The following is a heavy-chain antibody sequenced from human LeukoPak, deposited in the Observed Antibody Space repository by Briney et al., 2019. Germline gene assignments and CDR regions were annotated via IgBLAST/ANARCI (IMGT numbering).Heavy chain of an antibody. CDR3: ARDRRKYYYDSSGFEDAFDI. J-gene: IGHJ3*02. D-gene: IGHD3-22*01. CDR1: GFTFSSYG. V-gene: IGHV3-30*03. CDR2: ISYDGSNK. Sequence: PGGSLRLSCAASGFTFSSYGMHWVRQAPGKGLEWVAVISYDGSNKYYADSVKGRFTISRDNSKNTLYLQMNSLRAEDTAVYYCARDRRKYYYDSSGFEDAFDIWGQGTMVTVSS.